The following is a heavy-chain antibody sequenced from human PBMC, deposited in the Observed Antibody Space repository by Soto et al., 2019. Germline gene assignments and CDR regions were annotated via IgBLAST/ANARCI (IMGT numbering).Heavy chain of an antibody. J-gene: IGHJ4*02. V-gene: IGHV3-23*01. CDR3: AKSVGDPGSGARRTYFGC. Sequence: GGSLRLSCAASGLRFSNYGMSWVRLAPGKGLEWVSGISDDATVTDYIDSVRGRFTISRDNSKSMLCLQMDSLRTESSAVYFCAKSVGDPGSGARRTYFGCWGQGIRFTVSS. CDR1: GLRFSNYG. CDR2: ISDDATVT. D-gene: IGHD6-6*01.